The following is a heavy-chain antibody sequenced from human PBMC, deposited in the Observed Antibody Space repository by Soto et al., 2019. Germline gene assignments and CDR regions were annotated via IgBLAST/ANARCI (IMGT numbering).Heavy chain of an antibody. Sequence: PSETLSLTCTVSGGSISSSSYYWGWIRQPPGKGLEWIGSIYYSGSTYYNPSLKSRVTISVDTSKNQFSLKLSSVTAADTAVYYCAARQLDIVVVVAALNWFDPWGQGTLVTVSS. CDR2: IYYSGST. CDR3: AARQLDIVVVVAALNWFDP. D-gene: IGHD2-15*01. J-gene: IGHJ5*02. V-gene: IGHV4-39*01. CDR1: GGSISSSSYY.